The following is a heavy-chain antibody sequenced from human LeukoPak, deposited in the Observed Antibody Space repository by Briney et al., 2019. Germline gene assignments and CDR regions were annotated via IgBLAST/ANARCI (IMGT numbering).Heavy chain of an antibody. CDR3: ATDSYGMDV. J-gene: IGHJ6*02. CDR1: GGSFSGY. CDR2: INHSGST. Sequence: SETLSLTCAVYGGSFSGYWSWIRQPPGKGLEWIGEINHSGSTNYNPSLKSRVTMSVDTSKNQFSLKLSSVTAADTAVYYCATDSYGMDVWGQGTTVTVSS. V-gene: IGHV4-34*01.